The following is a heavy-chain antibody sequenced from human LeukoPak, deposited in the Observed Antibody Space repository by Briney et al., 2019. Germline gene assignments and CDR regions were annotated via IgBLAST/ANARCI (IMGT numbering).Heavy chain of an antibody. D-gene: IGHD3-3*01. CDR3: ARGLASGYPPIPFDY. CDR2: ISHDGSNE. CDR1: GFTFSSSA. Sequence: RSLRLSCAASGFTFSSSAMHWVRQAPGKGLEWVAFISHDGSNEYYADSVKGRFTISRDSSKNTLYLQMNSLRAEDTAVYYCARGLASGYPPIPFDYWGQGTLVTVSS. J-gene: IGHJ4*02. V-gene: IGHV3-30*04.